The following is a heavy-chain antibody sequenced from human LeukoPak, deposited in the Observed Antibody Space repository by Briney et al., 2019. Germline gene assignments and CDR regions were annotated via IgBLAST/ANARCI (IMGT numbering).Heavy chain of an antibody. CDR1: GFTFSSYA. V-gene: IGHV3-30*04. J-gene: IGHJ4*02. CDR2: ISYDGSNK. D-gene: IGHD3-10*01. Sequence: GGSLRLSCAASGFTFSSYAMHWVRQAPGKGLEWVAVISYDGSNKYYADSVKGRFTISRDNSKNTLYLQMNSLRAEDTAVYYCAKVYGSGRSHFDYWGQGTLVTVSS. CDR3: AKVYGSGRSHFDY.